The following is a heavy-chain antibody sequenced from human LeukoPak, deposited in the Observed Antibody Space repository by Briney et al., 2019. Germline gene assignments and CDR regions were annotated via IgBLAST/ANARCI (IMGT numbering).Heavy chain of an antibody. CDR3: ARAKVYSSGWWGGAPNDY. J-gene: IGHJ4*02. V-gene: IGHV4-34*01. CDR1: GGSFSGYY. Sequence: PSETLSLTCAVYGGSFSGYYWSWIRQPPGKGLEWIGEINHSGSTNYNPSLKSRVTISVDTSKNQFSLKLSSVTAADTAVYYCARAKVYSSGWWGGAPNDYWGQGTLVTVSS. CDR2: INHSGST. D-gene: IGHD6-13*01.